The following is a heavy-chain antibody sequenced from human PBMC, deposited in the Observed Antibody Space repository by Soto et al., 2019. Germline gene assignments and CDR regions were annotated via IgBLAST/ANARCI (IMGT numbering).Heavy chain of an antibody. CDR1: GFTFNLFD. CDR3: AKPYGALAVDY. CDR2: INATDGTK. Sequence: EVQLLESGGGLVQPGGSLRLSCAASGFTFNLFDLTWVRQAPGKGLEWVSTINATDGTKNYADSVKGRFTISRDSSTNTMYLQMNSLIVEDTAVYYCAKPYGALAVDYWGQGTRVTVSS. V-gene: IGHV3-23*01. D-gene: IGHD3-10*01. J-gene: IGHJ4*02.